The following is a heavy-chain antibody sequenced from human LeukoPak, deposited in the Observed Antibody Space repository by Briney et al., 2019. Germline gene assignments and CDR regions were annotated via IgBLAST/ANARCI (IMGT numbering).Heavy chain of an antibody. V-gene: IGHV3-9*01. CDR1: GFTFDDYA. Sequence: GGSLRLSCAASGFTFDDYAMHWVRQAPGKGLEWVSGISWNSGSIGYADSVKGRFTISRDNSKNTLYLQMNSLRAEDTAVYYCARDNSNYGNYWGQGTLVTVSS. J-gene: IGHJ4*02. D-gene: IGHD4-11*01. CDR3: ARDNSNYGNY. CDR2: ISWNSGSI.